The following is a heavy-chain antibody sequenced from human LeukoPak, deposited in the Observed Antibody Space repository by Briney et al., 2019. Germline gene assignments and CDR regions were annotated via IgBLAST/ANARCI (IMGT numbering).Heavy chain of an antibody. V-gene: IGHV4-38-2*02. Sequence: SETLSLTCTVSGYSISSGYYWGWIRQPPGKGLEWIGSIYHSGSTYYNPSLKSRVTILVDTSKNQFSLKLSSVTAADTAVYYCARTPYYGYLKWNYWGQGTLVTVSS. D-gene: IGHD3-10*01. CDR1: GYSISSGYY. J-gene: IGHJ4*02. CDR3: ARTPYYGYLKWNY. CDR2: IYHSGST.